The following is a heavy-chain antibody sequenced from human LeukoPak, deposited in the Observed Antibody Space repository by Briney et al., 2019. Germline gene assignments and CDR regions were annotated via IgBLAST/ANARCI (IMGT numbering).Heavy chain of an antibody. CDR2: IIPIFDTA. V-gene: IGHV1-69*05. CDR3: ARSQPYYYGSENLYNWFDP. CDR1: GGTFSSYA. Sequence: GSSVKVSCKASGGTFSSYAISWVRQAPGQGLEWMGGIIPIFDTANYAQKFQGRVTITTDESTSTAYMELSSLRSEDTAVYYCARSQPYYYGSENLYNWFDPWGQGTLVTVSS. J-gene: IGHJ5*02. D-gene: IGHD3-10*01.